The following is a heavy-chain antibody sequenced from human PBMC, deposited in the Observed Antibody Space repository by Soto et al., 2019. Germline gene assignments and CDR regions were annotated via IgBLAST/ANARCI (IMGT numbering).Heavy chain of an antibody. CDR3: ARGIARLSPRTINWFDP. V-gene: IGHV1-69*13. Sequence: SVKVSCKASGGTFSMYAISCVGQSGLRWREWMGGIIPIFGTANYAQKFQGRVTITADESTSTAYMELSSLRSEDTAVYYCARGIARLSPRTINWFDPWGQGTLVTVSS. CDR1: GGTFSMYA. CDR2: IIPIFGTA. D-gene: IGHD3-16*02. J-gene: IGHJ5*02.